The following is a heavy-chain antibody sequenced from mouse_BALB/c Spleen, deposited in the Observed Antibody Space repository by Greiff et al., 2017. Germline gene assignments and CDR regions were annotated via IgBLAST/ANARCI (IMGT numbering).Heavy chain of an antibody. D-gene: IGHD1-1*01. J-gene: IGHJ2*01. V-gene: IGHV8-11*01. CDR1: GFSLSTYGIG. CDR3: ARTTTVVAFDY. Sequence: QVTLKVSGPGILQPSQTLSLTCSFSGFSLSTYGIGVGWIRQPSGKGLEWLAHIWWNDNKYYNTALKSRLTISKDTSNNQVFLKIASVDTADTATYYCARTTTVVAFDYWGQGTTLTVSS. CDR2: IWWNDNK.